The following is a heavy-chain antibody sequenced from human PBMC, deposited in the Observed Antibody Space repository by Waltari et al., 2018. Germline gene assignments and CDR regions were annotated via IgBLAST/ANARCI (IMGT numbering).Heavy chain of an antibody. V-gene: IGHV4-61*02. Sequence: QVQLQESGPGLVKPSQTLSLTCTGAGGSISSGSYYWSWIRQPAGKGLEWIGRIYTSGSTNYNPSLKSRVTISVDTSKNQFSLKLSSVTAADTAVYYCASGGDIAAGVDYWGQGTLVTVSS. CDR2: IYTSGST. CDR1: GGSISSGSYY. CDR3: ASGGDIAAGVDY. D-gene: IGHD6-13*01. J-gene: IGHJ4*02.